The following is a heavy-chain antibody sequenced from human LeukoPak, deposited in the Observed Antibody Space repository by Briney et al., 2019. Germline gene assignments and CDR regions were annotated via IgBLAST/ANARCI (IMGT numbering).Heavy chain of an antibody. CDR2: IYYSGST. D-gene: IGHD2-8*02. CDR1: GGSISSSSYY. CDR3: ARACLDYWDLCYYYYMDV. Sequence: SETLSLTCTVSGGSISSSSYYWGWIRQPPGKGLEWIGSIYYSGSTYYNPSLKSRVTISVDTSKNQFSLKLSSVTAADTAVYYCARACLDYWDLCYYYYMDVWGKGTTVTVSS. V-gene: IGHV4-39*01. J-gene: IGHJ6*03.